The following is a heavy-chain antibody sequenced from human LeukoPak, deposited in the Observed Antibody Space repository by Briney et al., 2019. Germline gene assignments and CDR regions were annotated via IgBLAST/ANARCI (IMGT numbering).Heavy chain of an antibody. CDR2: IIPIFGTA. V-gene: IGHV1-69*13. CDR3: ARVGEYPLYYFDY. J-gene: IGHJ4*02. CDR1: GGTFSSYA. Sequence: SVKVSCKASGGTFSSYAISWVRQAPGQGLEWMGGIIPIFGTANYAQKFQGRVTITADESTSTAYMELSSLRSEDTAVYYCARVGEYPLYYFDYWGQGTLVTVSS. D-gene: IGHD4-17*01.